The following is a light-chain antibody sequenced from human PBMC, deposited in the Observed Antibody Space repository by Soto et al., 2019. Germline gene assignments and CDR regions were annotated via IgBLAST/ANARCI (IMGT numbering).Light chain of an antibody. CDR1: QSVSSNY. CDR3: QQRSNWPSIT. CDR2: DAS. Sequence: DIVLTQSPGTLSLSPGGRATLSCRASQSVSSNYLAWYQQEPCRTPSHLIYDASNSATGIPARFSGSGYGTDFTITISSLEPEDFAVSYCQQRSNWPSITFGLGTRLEIK. J-gene: IGKJ5*01. V-gene: IGKV3-11*01.